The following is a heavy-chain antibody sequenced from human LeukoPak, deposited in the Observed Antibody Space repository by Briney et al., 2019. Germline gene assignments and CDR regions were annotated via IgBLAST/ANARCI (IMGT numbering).Heavy chain of an antibody. J-gene: IGHJ4*02. V-gene: IGHV3-48*03. CDR1: GFTFSSYE. D-gene: IGHD3-10*01. CDR3: AKDLRGGYYGSGSPCDY. CDR2: ISSSGSTI. Sequence: GGSLRLSCAASGFTFSSYEMNWVRQAPGKGLEWVSYISSSGSTIYYADSVKGRFTISRDNAKNSLYLQMNSLRAEDTALYYCAKDLRGGYYGSGSPCDYWGQGTLVTVSS.